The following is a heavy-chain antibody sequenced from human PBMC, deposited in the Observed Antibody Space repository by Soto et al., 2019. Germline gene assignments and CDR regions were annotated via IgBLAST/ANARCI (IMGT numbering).Heavy chain of an antibody. V-gene: IGHV1-2*04. J-gene: IGHJ5*02. Sequence: ASVKVSCKASGGTFTGYYMHWVRQAPGQGLEWMGWINPNSGGTNYAQKFQGWVTMTRDTSISTAYMELSRLRSDDTAVYYCARVSVAGENWFDPWGQGTLVTVSS. CDR1: GGTFTGYY. CDR3: ARVSVAGENWFDP. CDR2: INPNSGGT. D-gene: IGHD6-19*01.